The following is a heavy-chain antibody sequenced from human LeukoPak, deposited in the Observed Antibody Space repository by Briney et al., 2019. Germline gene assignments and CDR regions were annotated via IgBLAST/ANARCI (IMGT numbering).Heavy chain of an antibody. D-gene: IGHD1-1*01. J-gene: IGHJ4*02. CDR3: AREGRDRGSGAHDS. Sequence: GGSLRLSCAASGFTFSNYVMHWVRQAPGKGLEWVALIWYDGSGGYYADSVKGRFTISRDNSKNTLSLEMNSLRAEDTALYYCAREGRDRGSGAHDSWGQGTLVTVSS. CDR1: GFTFSNYV. CDR2: IWYDGSGG. V-gene: IGHV3-33*01.